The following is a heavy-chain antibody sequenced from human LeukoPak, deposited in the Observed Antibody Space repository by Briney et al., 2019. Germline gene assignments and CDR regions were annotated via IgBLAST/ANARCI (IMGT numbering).Heavy chain of an antibody. J-gene: IGHJ4*02. V-gene: IGHV1-2*02. D-gene: IGHD3-22*01. CDR1: GYTFTGYY. CDR2: INPNSGGT. CDR3: ARGLGADSSGYYYGLVDY. Sequence: ASVKVSCKASGYTFTGYYMHWVRQAPGQGLEWMGWINPNSGGTNYAQKFQGRVTMTRDTSISTAYMELSRLRSDDTAVYYCARGLGADSSGYYYGLVDYWGQGTLVTVSS.